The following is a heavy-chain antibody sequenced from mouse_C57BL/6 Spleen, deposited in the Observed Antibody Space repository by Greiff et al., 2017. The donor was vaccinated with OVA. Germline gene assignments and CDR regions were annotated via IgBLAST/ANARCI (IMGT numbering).Heavy chain of an antibody. V-gene: IGHV5-17*01. D-gene: IGHD2-3*01. Sequence: EVKLVESGGGLVKPGGSLKLSCAASGFTFSDYGMHWVRQAPEKGLEWVAYIGSGSSTIYYADTVKGRFTISRDNAKNTLFLQMTSLRSEDKAMYYCARPGDGYYQYYYAMDYWGQGTSVTVSS. J-gene: IGHJ4*01. CDR1: GFTFSDYG. CDR2: IGSGSSTI. CDR3: ARPGDGYYQYYYAMDY.